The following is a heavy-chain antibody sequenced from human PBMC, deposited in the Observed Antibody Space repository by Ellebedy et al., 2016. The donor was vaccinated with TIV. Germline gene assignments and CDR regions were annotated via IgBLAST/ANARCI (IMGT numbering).Heavy chain of an antibody. CDR2: IYPDDSET. CDR3: ARGLTQLRFEY. CDR1: GDSFANYW. Sequence: KVSCKDSGDSFANYWIGWVRQMPGKGLEWMGIIYPDDSETKYSPSFQGQVTISADKSISTAYLQWSSLKASDSAIYYCARGLTQLRFEYWGQGTLVTVSS. J-gene: IGHJ4*02. V-gene: IGHV5-51*01. D-gene: IGHD5-24*01.